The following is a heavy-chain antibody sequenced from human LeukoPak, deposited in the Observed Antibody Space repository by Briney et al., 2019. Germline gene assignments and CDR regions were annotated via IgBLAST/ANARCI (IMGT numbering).Heavy chain of an antibody. D-gene: IGHD3-22*01. J-gene: IGHJ4*02. Sequence: PGGSLRLSCAASGFTFTSYSMSWVRQAPEKGLEWVSYISSSSSTIYYADSVKGRFTISRDNAKNSLYLQMNSLRDEDTAVYYCARDYYDSSGYYYGSDWGQGTLVTVSS. CDR1: GFTFTSYS. V-gene: IGHV3-48*02. CDR2: ISSSSSTI. CDR3: ARDYYDSSGYYYGSD.